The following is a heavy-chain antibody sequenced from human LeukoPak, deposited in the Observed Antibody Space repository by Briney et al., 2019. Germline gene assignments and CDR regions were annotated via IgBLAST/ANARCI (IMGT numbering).Heavy chain of an antibody. CDR1: GFTFSSYG. V-gene: IGHV3-30*03. CDR3: ATDWDHPRIVVVPGHDY. D-gene: IGHD2-2*01. Sequence: PPGRSLRLSCAASGFTFSSYGIHSVRQAPGKGLEWVPVISYDGSNKYYADSVKGRFTISRDNSKNTVYPQMNSLRDEDRAVYYCATDWDHPRIVVVPGHDYWGQGPLVPVSS. CDR2: ISYDGSNK. J-gene: IGHJ4*02.